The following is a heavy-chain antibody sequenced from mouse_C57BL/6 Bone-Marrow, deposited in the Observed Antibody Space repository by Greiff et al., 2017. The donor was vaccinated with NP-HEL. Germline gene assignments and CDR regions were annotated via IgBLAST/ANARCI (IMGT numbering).Heavy chain of an antibody. D-gene: IGHD1-1*01. CDR1: GYTFTSYL. CDR3: SRYYYGSSSCDY. CDR2: IDPNSGGT. V-gene: IGHV1-72*01. Sequence: QVQLQQPGAELVKPGASVKLSCKASGYTFTSYLMHWVKQRPGRGLEWIGRIDPNSGGTKYNEKFKSKATLTVDKPSSTAYMQLNSLTSEDSACYDCSRYYYGSSSCDYWGQGTTLTVSS. J-gene: IGHJ2*01.